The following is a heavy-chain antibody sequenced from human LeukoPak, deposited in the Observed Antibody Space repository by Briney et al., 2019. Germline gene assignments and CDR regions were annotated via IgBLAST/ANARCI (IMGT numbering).Heavy chain of an antibody. CDR3: ASSIVAPTIDY. Sequence: ASVKVSCRASGYTFTSYTIHWVRQAPGQRLEWMGWISAGNGNTKYSQKFQDRVTLTRDTSANTAYMELSSLRSEDTAVYYCASSIVAPTIDYWGQGTLVTVSS. J-gene: IGHJ4*02. V-gene: IGHV1-3*01. CDR1: GYTFTSYT. CDR2: ISAGNGNT. D-gene: IGHD5-12*01.